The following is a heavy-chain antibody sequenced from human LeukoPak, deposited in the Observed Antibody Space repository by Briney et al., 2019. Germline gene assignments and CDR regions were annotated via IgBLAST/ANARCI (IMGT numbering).Heavy chain of an antibody. CDR2: IYYSGST. Sequence: SQTLSLTCTVSGGSISSGGYYWSGIRQHPGKGLEWIGYIYYSGSTYYNPSLKSRVTISVDTSKNQFSLKLSSVTAADTAVYYCASSITIFGVVIFHWGQGTLVTVSS. V-gene: IGHV4-31*03. CDR1: GGSISSGGYY. J-gene: IGHJ4*02. D-gene: IGHD3-3*01. CDR3: ASSITIFGVVIFH.